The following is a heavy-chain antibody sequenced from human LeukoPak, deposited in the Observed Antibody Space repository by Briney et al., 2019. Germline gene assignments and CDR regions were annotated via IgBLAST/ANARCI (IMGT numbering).Heavy chain of an antibody. D-gene: IGHD3-16*01. CDR3: AREGGVVGFDP. V-gene: IGHV4-30-2*01. CDR2: IYHSGST. Sequence: PSETLSLTCAVSGGSISSGGYSWSWIRQPPGKGLEWIGYIYHSGSTYYSPSLKSRVTISVDRSKNQFSLKLSSVTAADTAVYYCAREGGVVGFDPWGQGTLVTVSS. J-gene: IGHJ5*02. CDR1: GGSISSGGYS.